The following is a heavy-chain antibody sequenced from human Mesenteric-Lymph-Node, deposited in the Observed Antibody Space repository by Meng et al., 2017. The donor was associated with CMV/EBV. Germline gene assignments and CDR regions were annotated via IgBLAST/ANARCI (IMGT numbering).Heavy chain of an antibody. V-gene: IGHV4-34*01. CDR2: INHSGST. Sequence: QVQLHQWGAGLVKPSETLSVTCAVYGGSFSGYYWNWIRQSPEKGLEWIGEINHSGSTTYNPSFTSRIIISVDTSTNQISLNMSSVTAADTAVYYCARGSSYDILTGYFDYWGRGALVTVSS. CDR3: ARGSSYDILTGYFDY. D-gene: IGHD3-9*01. J-gene: IGHJ4*02. CDR1: GGSFSGYY.